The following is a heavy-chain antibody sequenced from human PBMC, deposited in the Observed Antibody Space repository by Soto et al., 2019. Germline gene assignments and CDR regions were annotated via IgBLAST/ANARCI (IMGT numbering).Heavy chain of an antibody. CDR1: GGSISSYY. Sequence: SETLSLTCTVSGGSISSYYWSWIRQPPGKGLEWIGYSGSTSYNPSLKSRVTMSVDTSKNQFSLKLSSVTAADTAVYYCARTGNYFGYWGQGTLVTVSS. CDR3: ARTGNYFGY. CDR2: SGST. V-gene: IGHV4-59*01. J-gene: IGHJ4*02.